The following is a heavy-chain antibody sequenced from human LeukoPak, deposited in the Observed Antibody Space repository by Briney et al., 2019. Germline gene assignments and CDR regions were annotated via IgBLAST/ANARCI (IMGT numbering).Heavy chain of an antibody. Sequence: SVTVSCQASGGTFSSHAISWVRQPPAQGLEWMGGIIPIFGTADYEQNFQGRVTITVDESTSTAYMELSSLRSEDTAVYYCARIVPAAINWFDPWGQGTLVTVSS. CDR3: ARIVPAAINWFDP. J-gene: IGHJ5*02. CDR2: IIPIFGTA. CDR1: GGTFSSHA. D-gene: IGHD2-2*01. V-gene: IGHV1-69*13.